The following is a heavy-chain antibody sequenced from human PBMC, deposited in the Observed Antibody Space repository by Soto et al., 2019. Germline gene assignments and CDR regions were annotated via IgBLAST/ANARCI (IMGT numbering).Heavy chain of an antibody. D-gene: IGHD5-12*01. CDR1: GYSFTSYW. J-gene: IGHJ4*02. Sequence: ESLKISGKGSGYSFTSYWIGWVRQMPGKGLEWMGIIYPGDSDTRYSPSFQGQVTISADKSISTAYLQWSSLKASDTAMYYCARLSTLEMATISDYYCDSCGQRTPVTVSS. CDR2: IYPGDSDT. V-gene: IGHV5-51*01. CDR3: ARLSTLEMATISDYYCDS.